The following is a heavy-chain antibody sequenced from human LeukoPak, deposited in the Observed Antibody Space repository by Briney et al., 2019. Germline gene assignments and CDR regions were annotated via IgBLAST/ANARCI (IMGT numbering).Heavy chain of an antibody. CDR1: GYTFTGYY. CDR3: ARGYSSSSGDYFDY. D-gene: IGHD6-6*01. V-gene: IGHV1-2*02. Sequence: ASVKVSCKASGYTFTGYYMHWVRQAPGQGLEWMGWINPNSGGTNYAQKFQGRVTMTRDTSISTAYMELSRLRSDDRAVYYCARGYSSSSGDYFDYWGQGTLVTVSS. CDR2: INPNSGGT. J-gene: IGHJ4*02.